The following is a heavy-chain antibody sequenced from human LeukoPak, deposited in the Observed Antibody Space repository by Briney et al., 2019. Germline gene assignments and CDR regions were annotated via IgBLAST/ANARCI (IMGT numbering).Heavy chain of an antibody. V-gene: IGHV3-30-3*01. D-gene: IGHD5-18*01. CDR3: ARGLRQDGGYSYGSFDY. CDR2: ISIDGSNK. Sequence: PGRSLRLSCAASGFTLSSYATHWVRQAPGKGLEWVAVISIDGSNKSYADSVKNRLTTTRDNSNNTLYLQMNSLRTEDTAVYYCARGLRQDGGYSYGSFDYWGQGTLVTVSS. J-gene: IGHJ4*02. CDR1: GFTLSSYA.